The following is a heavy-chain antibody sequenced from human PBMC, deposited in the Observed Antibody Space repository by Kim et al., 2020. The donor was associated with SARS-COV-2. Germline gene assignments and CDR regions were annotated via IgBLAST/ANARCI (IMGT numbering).Heavy chain of an antibody. CDR3: ARGTGADYDILTGSSSYYGMDV. Sequence: GGSLRLSCAASGFTFSSYSMKWVRQAPGKGLEWVSSISSSSSYIYYADSVKGRFTISRDNAKNSLYLQMKSLRAEDTAVYYCARGTGADYDILTGSSSYYGMDVWGQGTTVTVSS. J-gene: IGHJ6*02. D-gene: IGHD3-9*01. CDR1: GFTFSSYS. CDR2: ISSSSSYI. V-gene: IGHV3-21*01.